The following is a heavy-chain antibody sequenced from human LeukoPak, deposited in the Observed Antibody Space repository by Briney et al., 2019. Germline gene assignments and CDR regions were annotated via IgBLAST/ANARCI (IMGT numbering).Heavy chain of an antibody. CDR2: IYYSGST. V-gene: IGHV4-39*01. D-gene: IGHD6-19*01. Sequence: SETLSLTCTVSGGSISSSSYYWGWIRQPPGKGLEWIGSIYYSGSTYYSPSLKSRVTISVDTSKNQFSLKLSSVTAADTAVYYCARSYSSGWEIDYWGQGTLVTVSS. CDR1: GGSISSSSYY. J-gene: IGHJ4*02. CDR3: ARSYSSGWEIDY.